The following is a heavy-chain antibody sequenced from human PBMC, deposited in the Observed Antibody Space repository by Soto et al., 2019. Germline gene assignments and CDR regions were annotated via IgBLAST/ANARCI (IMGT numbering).Heavy chain of an antibody. D-gene: IGHD6-19*01. CDR2: ISWNSGSI. CDR1: GFTFDDYA. V-gene: IGHV3-9*01. J-gene: IGHJ3*02. Sequence: GGSLRLSCAASGFTFDDYAMHWVRQDPGKGLEWVSGISWNSGSIGYADSVKGRFTISRDNAKNSLYLQMNSLRAEDTALFYCAKYKMIAVACTLTAFDIWGQGTMVTVS. CDR3: AKYKMIAVACTLTAFDI.